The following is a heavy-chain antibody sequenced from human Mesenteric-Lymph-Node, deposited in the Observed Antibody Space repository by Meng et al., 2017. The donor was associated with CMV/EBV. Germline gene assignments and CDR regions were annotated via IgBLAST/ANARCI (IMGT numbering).Heavy chain of an antibody. CDR3: AKGGPTAASAY. D-gene: IGHD2-2*01. CDR2: VSPSGTHT. CDR1: GFTFSAYA. Sequence: LSLTCAASGFTFSAYAMTWVRQAPGKGLEWVSTVSPSGTHTDYADSLKGRFTISRDNSEMLYLQMNSLRAEDTAIYYCAKGGPTAASAYWGQGTLVTVSS. J-gene: IGHJ4*02. V-gene: IGHV3-23*01.